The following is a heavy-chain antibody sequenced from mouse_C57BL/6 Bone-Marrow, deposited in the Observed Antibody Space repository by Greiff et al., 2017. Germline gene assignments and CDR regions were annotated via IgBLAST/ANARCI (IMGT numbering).Heavy chain of an antibody. CDR1: GFNIKDDY. J-gene: IGHJ1*03. CDR3: AGGVVTEV. Sequence: EVKLQESGAELVRPGASVKLSCTASGFNIKDDYMHWVKQRPEQGLEWIGRIDPENGDTEYASKFQGKATITADTSSNTAYLQLSSLTSEDTAVYYCAGGVVTEVWGTGTTVTVSS. V-gene: IGHV14-4*01. D-gene: IGHD1-1*01. CDR2: IDPENGDT.